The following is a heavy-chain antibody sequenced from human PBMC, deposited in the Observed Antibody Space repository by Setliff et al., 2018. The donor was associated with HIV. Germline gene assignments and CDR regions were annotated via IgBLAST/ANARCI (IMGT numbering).Heavy chain of an antibody. CDR3: TTEVFRQWLVGNY. D-gene: IGHD6-19*01. CDR2: IRSKAYGGTT. V-gene: IGHV3-49*04. J-gene: IGHJ4*02. CDR1: GLTFSSYA. Sequence: GGSLRLSCAASGLTFSSYAMSWVRQAPGKGLEWVGFIRSKAYGGTTEYAASVKGRFTISRDDSKSIAYLQMNSLKTEDTAVYYCTTEVFRQWLVGNYWGQGTLVTVSS.